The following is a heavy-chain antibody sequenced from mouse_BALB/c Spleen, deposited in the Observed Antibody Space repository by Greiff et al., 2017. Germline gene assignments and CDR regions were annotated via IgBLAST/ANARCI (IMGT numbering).Heavy chain of an antibody. D-gene: IGHD2-2*01. CDR1: GYTFTSYW. J-gene: IGHJ3*01. V-gene: IGHV1-62-3*01. CDR3: ARERYGYDAAWFAY. CDR2: IDPNSGGT. Sequence: QVHVKQPGAELVKPGASVKLSCKASGYTFTSYWMHWVKQRPGRGLEWIGRIDPNSGGTKYNEKFKSKATLTVDKSSSTAYMQLKSLTSEDSAVYYCARERYGYDAAWFAYWGQGTLVTVSA.